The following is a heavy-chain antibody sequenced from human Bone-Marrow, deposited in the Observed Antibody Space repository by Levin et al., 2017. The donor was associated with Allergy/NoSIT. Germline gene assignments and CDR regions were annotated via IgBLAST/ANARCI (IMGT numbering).Heavy chain of an antibody. J-gene: IGHJ4*02. CDR2: ISGYGDDT. V-gene: IGHV3-23*01. D-gene: IGHD3-10*01. CDR3: AKVKASLWYAQLDD. Sequence: GGSRRREGGASGFTLSNYALTWVRQAPGKGREGVALISGYGDDTYSSSSFKGHFTISRDNSKDTLYLQMDSLRAEDTALYSCAKVKASLWYAQLDDWGQGTLVTVSS. CDR1: GFTLSNYA.